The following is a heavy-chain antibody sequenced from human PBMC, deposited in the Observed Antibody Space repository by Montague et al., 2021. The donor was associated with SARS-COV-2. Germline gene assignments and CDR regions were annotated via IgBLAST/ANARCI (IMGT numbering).Heavy chain of an antibody. J-gene: IGHJ3*02. V-gene: IGHV3-11*04. CDR3: ASSYMITFGGVIVDDAFDI. CDR2: ISTSGSTT. D-gene: IGHD3-16*02. Sequence: SLRLSCAASGFTFSDYYMSWIRQAPGKGLEWVSYISTSGSTTHYADSVKGRFTISRDNSKNTLYLQMNSLRAEDTAVYYCASSYMITFGGVIVDDAFDIWGQGTMVTVSS. CDR1: GFTFSDYY.